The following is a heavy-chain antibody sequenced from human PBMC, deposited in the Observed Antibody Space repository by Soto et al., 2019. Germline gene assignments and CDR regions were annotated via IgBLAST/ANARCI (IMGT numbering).Heavy chain of an antibody. V-gene: IGHV3-66*01. CDR1: GLTVSTNP. CDR3: ARDGSGH. J-gene: IGHJ4*02. Sequence: EVQLVESGGGLVQPGGSLRLSCAASGLTVSTNPMSWVRQAPGKGLEWVSVIYTGGATHYADSVKGRFTISRDNSKITVNLQMNSLRPEDTAVYYCARDGSGHWGQGTLVTVSS. CDR2: IYTGGAT.